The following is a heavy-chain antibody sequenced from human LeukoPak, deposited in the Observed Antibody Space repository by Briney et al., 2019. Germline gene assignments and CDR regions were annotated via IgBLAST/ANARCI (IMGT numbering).Heavy chain of an antibody. D-gene: IGHD3-10*01. Sequence: GASVKVSCKASGYTFTSNGISWVRQAPGQGLEWMGWISGYNGNTNYAQKLQGRVTVTTDTSTSTAYMELRSLRSDDTAVYYCARSSMVRGIIITGKFDYWGQGTLVTVSS. CDR3: ARSSMVRGIIITGKFDY. J-gene: IGHJ4*02. CDR2: ISGYNGNT. CDR1: GYTFTSNG. V-gene: IGHV1-18*04.